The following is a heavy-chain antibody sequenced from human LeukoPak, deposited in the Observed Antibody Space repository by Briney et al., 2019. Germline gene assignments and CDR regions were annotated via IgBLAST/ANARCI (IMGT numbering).Heavy chain of an antibody. CDR2: ITSSGTYI. J-gene: IGHJ4*01. Sequence: GGSLRLSCAASGFTFNVFHMNWVRQAPGKGLERISSITSSGTYITYADSIQGRFTISRDNAKNSLYLQMNSLRVDDTALYYCARASGGWDLDYWGHGTLVTVSS. V-gene: IGHV3-21*01. CDR3: ARASGGWDLDY. D-gene: IGHD1-26*01. CDR1: GFTFNVFH.